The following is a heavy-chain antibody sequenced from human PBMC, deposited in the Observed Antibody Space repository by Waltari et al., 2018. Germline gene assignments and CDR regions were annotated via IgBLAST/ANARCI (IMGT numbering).Heavy chain of an antibody. V-gene: IGHV4-31*01. Sequence: QVQLQESGPGLVKPSQTLSLTCTVSGGSISSGGYYWSWIRQHPGKGLEWIGYIYYSGSTYAHPSPKSLVTISVDTSKNQFALKRSSVTAADTAVYYGARGRYGSGSYRLSYWYFDLWGRGTLVTVSS. CDR2: IYYSGST. J-gene: IGHJ2*01. CDR3: ARGRYGSGSYRLSYWYFDL. D-gene: IGHD3-10*01. CDR1: GGSISSGGYY.